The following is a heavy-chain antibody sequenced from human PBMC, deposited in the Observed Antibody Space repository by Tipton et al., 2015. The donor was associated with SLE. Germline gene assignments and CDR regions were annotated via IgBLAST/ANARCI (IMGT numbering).Heavy chain of an antibody. Sequence: TLSLTCTVSGPSLSSSTYDWGWIRQPPGKGLEWMGYIRNGVPGNYNRSLKSRLTISGDTSKNQFSLRLSSVSAADTAVYYCARGTRVEEELDYWGQGTLVTVSS. CDR1: GPSLSSSTYD. CDR2: IRNGVPG. D-gene: IGHD1-1*01. V-gene: IGHV4-61*01. CDR3: ARGTRVEEELDY. J-gene: IGHJ4*02.